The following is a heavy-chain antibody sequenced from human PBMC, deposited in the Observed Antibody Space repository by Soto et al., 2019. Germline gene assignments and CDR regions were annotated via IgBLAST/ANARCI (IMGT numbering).Heavy chain of an antibody. V-gene: IGHV3-48*01. CDR2: ISSSSSAI. J-gene: IGHJ4*02. CDR1: GFTFSSYS. D-gene: IGHD2-15*01. CDR3: ASEWVCSGGSCYPTYLDY. Sequence: EVQLVESGGGLVQPGGSLRLSCAASGFTFSSYSMNWVRQAPGRGLEWVSYISSSSSAIYYVESVKGRFTISRDNAKNSLYLQMNSLRAEDTAVYYCASEWVCSGGSCYPTYLDYWGQGTLVTVSS.